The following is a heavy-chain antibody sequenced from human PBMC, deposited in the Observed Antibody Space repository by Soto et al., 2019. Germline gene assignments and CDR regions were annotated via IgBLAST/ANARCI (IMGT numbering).Heavy chain of an antibody. J-gene: IGHJ6*02. Sequence: GGSLRLSCAASGFTFSSYAMHWVRQAPGKGLEWVAVISYDGSNKYYADSVKGRFTISRDNSKNTLYLQMNSLRAEDTAVYYCARGGNYYYYGMDVWGQGTTVTVSS. CDR1: GFTFSSYA. D-gene: IGHD3-16*01. CDR3: ARGGNYYYYGMDV. V-gene: IGHV3-30-3*01. CDR2: ISYDGSNK.